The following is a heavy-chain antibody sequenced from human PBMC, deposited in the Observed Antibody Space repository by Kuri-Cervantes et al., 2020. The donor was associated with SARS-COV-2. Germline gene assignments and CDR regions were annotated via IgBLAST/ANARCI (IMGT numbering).Heavy chain of an antibody. CDR2: IYYSGST. V-gene: IGHV4-39*07. CDR1: GGSISSSSYY. CDR3: ARGVESTAFDI. Sequence: SETLSLTCTVSGGSISSSSYYWGWIRQPPGKGLEWIGSIYYSGSTYYNPSLKSRVTISVDTSKNQFSLKLSSVTAADTAVYYCARGVESTAFDIWGQGTMVTVSS. J-gene: IGHJ3*02.